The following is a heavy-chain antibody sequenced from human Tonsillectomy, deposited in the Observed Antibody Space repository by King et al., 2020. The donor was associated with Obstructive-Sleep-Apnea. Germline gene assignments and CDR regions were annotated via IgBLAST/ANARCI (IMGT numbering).Heavy chain of an antibody. D-gene: IGHD2-15*01. Sequence: VQLQESGPGLVKPSETLSLTCTVSGGSISGYYWSWIRQPTGKGLEWIGYIYYSGSTDSNPSLKSRVTISLDTSKNQFALNLNSVTAADTAVYYCARHRNGRRGWDYWGQGSLVTVSS. CDR3: ARHRNGRRGWDY. CDR1: GGSISGYY. CDR2: IYYSGST. V-gene: IGHV4-59*08. J-gene: IGHJ4*02.